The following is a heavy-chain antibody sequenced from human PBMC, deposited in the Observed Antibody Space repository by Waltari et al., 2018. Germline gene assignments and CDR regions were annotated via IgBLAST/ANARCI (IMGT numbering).Heavy chain of an antibody. CDR1: GLTVSSYY. J-gene: IGHJ4*02. V-gene: IGHV3-53*02. CDR2: VYTDGTT. CDR3: ARATRGSGTYYDYFDY. Sequence: EVQLVETGGGLIQPGGSLRLSCAASGLTVSSYYMTWVRPAPGKGLEWVSVVYTDGTTDYADSVKGRFIVSRDDSKNTLYLQMNSLRAEDTAVFYCARATRGSGTYYDYFDYWGQGTLVTVSS. D-gene: IGHD3-10*01.